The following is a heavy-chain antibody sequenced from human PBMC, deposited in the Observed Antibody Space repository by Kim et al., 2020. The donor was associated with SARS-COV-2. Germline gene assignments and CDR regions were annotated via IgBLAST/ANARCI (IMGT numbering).Heavy chain of an antibody. J-gene: IGHJ6*02. V-gene: IGHV3-66*01. CDR3: ARVRSGSYYYGMDV. D-gene: IGHD1-26*01. Sequence: ADSVKGRFTISRDNSKNTLYLQMNSLRAEDTAVYYCARVRSGSYYYGMDVWGQGTTVTVSS.